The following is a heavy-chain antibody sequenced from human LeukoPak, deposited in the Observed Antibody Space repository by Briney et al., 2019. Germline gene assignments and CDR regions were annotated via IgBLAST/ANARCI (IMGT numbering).Heavy chain of an antibody. J-gene: IGHJ6*02. D-gene: IGHD3-3*01. CDR2: IYYSGST. V-gene: IGHV4-59*08. CDR1: GGSISSYY. CDR3: ARHLEAHYDFWSGYYYYYGMDV. Sequence: KASETLSPTCTVSGGSISSYYWSWIRQPPGKGLEWIGYIYYSGSTNYNPSLKSRVTISVDTSKNQFSLKLSSVTAADTAVYYCARHLEAHYDFWSGYYYYYGMDVWGQGTTVTVSS.